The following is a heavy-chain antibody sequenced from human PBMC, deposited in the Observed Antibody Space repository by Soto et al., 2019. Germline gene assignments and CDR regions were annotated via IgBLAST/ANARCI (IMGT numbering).Heavy chain of an antibody. Sequence: EVQLLESGGGLVQPGGSLRLSCAASGFTFRSYAMSWVRQVPGKGLEWVSAISRNGDATYYADSVKGRFTISRDNSRNTLYLEMNSLRAEDAAIYYCAKGGGYCSGGSCNVSPGSDWVQGSLVTVSS. CDR1: GFTFRSYA. CDR2: ISRNGDAT. CDR3: AKGGGYCSGGSCNVSPGSD. D-gene: IGHD2-15*01. J-gene: IGHJ4*02. V-gene: IGHV3-23*01.